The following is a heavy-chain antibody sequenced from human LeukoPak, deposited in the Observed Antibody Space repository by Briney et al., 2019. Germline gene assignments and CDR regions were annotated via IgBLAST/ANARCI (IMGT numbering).Heavy chain of an antibody. D-gene: IGHD2-2*02. CDR3: ATDIVVVPAAIPDY. J-gene: IGHJ4*02. V-gene: IGHV3-21*01. Sequence: GGSLRLSCAASGFTFSSYSMNWVRQAPGKGLEWVSSISSSSSYIYYADSVKGRFTISRDNAKNSLYLQMNSLRAEATAVYYCATDIVVVPAAIPDYWGQGTLVTVSS. CDR2: ISSSSSYI. CDR1: GFTFSSYS.